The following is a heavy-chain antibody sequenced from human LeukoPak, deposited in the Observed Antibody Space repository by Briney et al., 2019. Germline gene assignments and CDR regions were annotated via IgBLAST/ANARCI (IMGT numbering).Heavy chain of an antibody. Sequence: GESLKISCKGSGSRFTSYWIGWVRQLPGKGLEWMGIIYPGDSDTRYSPSFQGQVTISADKSISNAYLQWSSLKASDNAMYYCATLPYDSSGYHLDYWGQGTLVTVSS. J-gene: IGHJ4*02. D-gene: IGHD3-22*01. CDR3: ATLPYDSSGYHLDY. CDR1: GSRFTSYW. CDR2: IYPGDSDT. V-gene: IGHV5-51*01.